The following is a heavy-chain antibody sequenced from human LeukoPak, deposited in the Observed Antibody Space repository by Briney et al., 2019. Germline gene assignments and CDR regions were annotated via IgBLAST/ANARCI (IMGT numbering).Heavy chain of an antibody. CDR3: ARDRRNLDPGVYYGMDV. V-gene: IGHV3-11*04. CDR1: GFMFSDYW. D-gene: IGHD1-14*01. CDR2: ISSSGSTI. Sequence: GGSLRLSCAASGFMFSDYWMSWVRQAPGKGLEWVSYISSSGSTIYYADSVKGRFTISRDNAKNSLYLQMNSLRAEDTAVYYCARDRRNLDPGVYYGMDVWGQGTTVTVSS. J-gene: IGHJ6*02.